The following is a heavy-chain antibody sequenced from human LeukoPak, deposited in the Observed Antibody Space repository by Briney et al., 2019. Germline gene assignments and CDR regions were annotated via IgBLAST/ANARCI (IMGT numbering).Heavy chain of an antibody. Sequence: GGSLRLSCAASGFTFSSYGMHWVRQAPGKGLEWVAVISYDGSNKYYADSVKGRFTISRDNAKNTLYLQMNSLRAEDTAVYYCWVCDRPYYFDYWGQGTLVTVSS. J-gene: IGHJ4*02. D-gene: IGHD6-13*01. V-gene: IGHV3-30*03. CDR2: ISYDGSNK. CDR3: WVCDRPYYFDY. CDR1: GFTFSSYG.